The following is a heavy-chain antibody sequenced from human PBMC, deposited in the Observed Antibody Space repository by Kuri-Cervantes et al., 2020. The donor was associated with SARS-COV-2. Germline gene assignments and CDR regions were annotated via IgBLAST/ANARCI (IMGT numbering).Heavy chain of an antibody. CDR2: ISYEGSIQ. J-gene: IGHJ5*02. V-gene: IGHV3-30-3*01. D-gene: IGHD7-27*01. Sequence: GESLKISCAASGFNFNNFAFHWVRQAPGKGLEWVAVISYEGSIQYYADSLRGRFTISKDTSRDTLYLQMNSLRAEDTAVYYCAKDPNWGGVLPAYNWFDPWGQGTLVTVSS. CDR1: GFNFNNFA. CDR3: AKDPNWGGVLPAYNWFDP.